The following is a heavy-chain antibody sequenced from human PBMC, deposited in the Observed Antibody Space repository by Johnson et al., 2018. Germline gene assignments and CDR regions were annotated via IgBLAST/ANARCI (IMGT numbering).Heavy chain of an antibody. CDR1: GFSFSSYS. Sequence: EVQLVETGGGLVQPGGSLRLSCIGSGFSFSSYSMNWVRQDPGKGLEWVSYISSSSSTIHYTDSVKGRFTISRDNAKNPLYLQMNTLGDEDTAVYYCSRDVPAALDELFYYHGLDVWGQGTTVTVSS. V-gene: IGHV3-48*02. CDR3: SRDVPAALDELFYYHGLDV. D-gene: IGHD1-1*01. J-gene: IGHJ6*02. CDR2: ISSSSSTI.